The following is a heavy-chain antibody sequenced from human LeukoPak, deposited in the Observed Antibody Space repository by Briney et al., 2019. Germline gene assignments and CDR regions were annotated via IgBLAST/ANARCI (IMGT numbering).Heavy chain of an antibody. CDR1: AGSTSSGGYY. Sequence: SQTLSLTCSVSAGSTSSGGYYWSRIRQYPGKGLEGIGYVRGSGTTYYNPSLKGRVAISVDTSKNQVSLKLNSVTAADTAIYYCARQIPNGPLDSWGQGTLVSVSS. J-gene: IGHJ5*01. CDR2: VRGSGTT. CDR3: ARQIPNGPLDS. V-gene: IGHV4-31*03.